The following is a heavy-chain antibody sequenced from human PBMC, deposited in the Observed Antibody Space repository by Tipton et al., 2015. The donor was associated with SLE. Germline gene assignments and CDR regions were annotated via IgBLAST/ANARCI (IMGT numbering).Heavy chain of an antibody. J-gene: IGHJ2*01. Sequence: VKPSETLSLTCTVSGGSINPHYWSWIRQPPGKELEWIGYIYYSGYTNYNPSLKSRVTMSLDTSKNQFSLKLSSVTAADTAVYYCARVPGGLPFDLWGRGTLVTVSS. D-gene: IGHD2-21*01. CDR3: ARVPGGLPFDL. CDR1: GGSINPHY. CDR2: IYYSGYT. V-gene: IGHV4-59*11.